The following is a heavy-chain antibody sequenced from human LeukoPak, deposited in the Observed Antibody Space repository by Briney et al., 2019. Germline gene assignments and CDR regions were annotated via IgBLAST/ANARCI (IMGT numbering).Heavy chain of an antibody. D-gene: IGHD3-10*01. CDR2: INPNSGGT. CDR1: GYTFTGYY. CDR3: ARERYYGSGSVYNRIDY. J-gene: IGHJ4*02. Sequence: ASVKVSCKASGYTFTGYYMHWVRQAPGQGLEWMGWINPNSGGTNYAQKFQGRVTMTRDTSIGTAHMELTRLRSDDTAVYYCARERYYGSGSVYNRIDYWGQGTLVTVSS. V-gene: IGHV1-2*02.